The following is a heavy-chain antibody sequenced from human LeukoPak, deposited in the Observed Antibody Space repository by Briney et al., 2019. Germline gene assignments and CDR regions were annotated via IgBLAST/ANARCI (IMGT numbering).Heavy chain of an antibody. D-gene: IGHD3-10*01. V-gene: IGHV1-2*02. CDR3: ARGSPNTLSPDY. J-gene: IGHJ4*02. CDR2: INPNSGGT. Sequence: GASVKVSCKASGYTFTSYGVSWVRQAPGQGLEWMGWINPNSGGTNYAQKFQGRVTMTRDTSISTAYMELSRLRSDDTAVYYCARGSPNTLSPDYWGQGTLVTVSS. CDR1: GYTFTSYG.